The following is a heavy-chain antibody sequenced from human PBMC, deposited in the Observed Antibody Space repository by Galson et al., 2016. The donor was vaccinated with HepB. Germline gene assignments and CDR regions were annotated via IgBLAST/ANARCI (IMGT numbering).Heavy chain of an antibody. CDR3: ARVNTFTLTWHMDV. CDR1: GFTFSNYW. D-gene: IGHD3-16*01. Sequence: SLRLSCAAPGFTFSNYWMTWVRQAPGKGLEWVAHIKQDGRTNNYVGSVKGRFTITRDNPKNSLYLQMNGLRAEDTALYYCARVNTFTLTWHMDVWGQGTTVTVSS. J-gene: IGHJ6*02. V-gene: IGHV3-7*01. CDR2: IKQDGRTN.